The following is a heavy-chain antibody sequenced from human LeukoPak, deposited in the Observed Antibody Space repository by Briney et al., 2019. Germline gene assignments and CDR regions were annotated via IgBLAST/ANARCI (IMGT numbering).Heavy chain of an antibody. J-gene: IGHJ4*02. CDR3: AKDYYDSSGYYPQYYFDY. Sequence: GGSLRPSCAASGFTFSSYGMHWVRQAPGKGLEWVAFIRYDGSNKYYADSVKGRFTISRDNSKNTLYLQMNSLRAEDTAVYYCAKDYYDSSGYYPQYYFDYWGQGTLVTVSS. CDR2: IRYDGSNK. CDR1: GFTFSSYG. D-gene: IGHD3-22*01. V-gene: IGHV3-30*02.